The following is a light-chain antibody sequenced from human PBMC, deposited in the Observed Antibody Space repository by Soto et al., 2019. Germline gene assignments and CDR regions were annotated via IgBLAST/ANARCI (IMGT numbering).Light chain of an antibody. V-gene: IGKV3-20*01. J-gene: IGKJ1*01. Sequence: DIVLTQSPGTLSLSPGERATLSCRASPSISSNYLDWYQQKPGQSPRRLSDGASSSATGIPDRFSGRGSGTDFTLTISRLEPEDFAVYFCQQYGTSPRTFGQGTKVEIK. CDR1: PSISSNY. CDR2: GAS. CDR3: QQYGTSPRT.